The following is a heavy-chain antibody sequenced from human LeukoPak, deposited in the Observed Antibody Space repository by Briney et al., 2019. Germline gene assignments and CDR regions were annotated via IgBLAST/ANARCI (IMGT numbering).Heavy chain of an antibody. J-gene: IGHJ6*02. CDR2: IYYSGST. Sequence: PSETLSLTCTVSGGSISSYYWSWIRQPPGKGLEWTGYIYYSGSTNYNPSLKSRVTISVDTSKNQFSLKLSSVTAADTAVYYCARAMAVAGTIVHDYYYGMDVWGQGTTVTVSS. CDR3: ARAMAVAGTIVHDYYYGMDV. CDR1: GGSISSYY. D-gene: IGHD6-19*01. V-gene: IGHV4-59*01.